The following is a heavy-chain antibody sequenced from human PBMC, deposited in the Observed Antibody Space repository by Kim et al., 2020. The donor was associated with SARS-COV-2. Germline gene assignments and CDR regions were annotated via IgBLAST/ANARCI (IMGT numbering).Heavy chain of an antibody. J-gene: IGHJ4*02. V-gene: IGHV4-4*02. CDR1: GGSISSSNW. Sequence: SETLSLTCAVSGGSISSSNWWSWVRQPPGKGLEWIVEIYHSGSTNYNPSLKSRVTISVDKSKNQFSLKLSSVTAADTAVYYCARVTVGSSGSYLGDYWGQGTLVTVSS. CDR3: ARVTVGSSGSYLGDY. D-gene: IGHD3-22*01. CDR2: IYHSGST.